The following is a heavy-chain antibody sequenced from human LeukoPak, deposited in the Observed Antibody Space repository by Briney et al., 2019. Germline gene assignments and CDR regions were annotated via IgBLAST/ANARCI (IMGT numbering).Heavy chain of an antibody. V-gene: IGHV4-61*02. Sequence: SQTLSLTCTVSRGSISSGSYYWSWIRQPAGKGLEWIGRIYTSGSTNYNPSLKSRVTISVDTSKNQFSLKLSSVTAADTAVYYCARGTYYDFWSGYSFDYWGQGTLVTVSS. CDR2: IYTSGST. CDR3: ARGTYYDFWSGYSFDY. J-gene: IGHJ4*02. CDR1: RGSISSGSYY. D-gene: IGHD3-3*01.